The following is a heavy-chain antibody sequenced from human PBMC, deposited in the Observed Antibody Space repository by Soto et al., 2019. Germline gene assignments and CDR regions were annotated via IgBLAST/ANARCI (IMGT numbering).Heavy chain of an antibody. D-gene: IGHD2-15*01. V-gene: IGHV1-18*01. J-gene: IGHJ4*02. CDR2: VSVYNDDT. Sequence: ASVKVSCKASGYTFSSFGINWVRQAPGQGLEWVGWVSVYNDDTKYAQNFQGRVSLTTDTSTSTTYMEEGSLRSDDTAVYYCARTCRSGGSCYHEYWGEGTLVTAPQ. CDR3: ARTCRSGGSCYHEY. CDR1: GYTFSSFG.